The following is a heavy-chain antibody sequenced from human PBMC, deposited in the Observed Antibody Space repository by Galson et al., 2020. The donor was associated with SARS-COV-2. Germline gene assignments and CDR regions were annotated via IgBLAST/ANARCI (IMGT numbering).Heavy chain of an antibody. CDR2: IYWDDDK. CDR3: ARSVGYDDSSGYLGGDAFDI. D-gene: IGHD3-22*01. CDR1: GFSLSTSGVG. V-gene: IGHV2-5*02. J-gene: IGHJ3*02. Sequence: SGPTLVKPTQTLTLTCTFSGFSLSTSGVGVGWIRQPPGKALEWLALIYWDDDKRYSPSLKSRLTITKDTSKNQVVLTMTNMDPVDTATYYCARSVGYDDSSGYLGGDAFDIWGQGTMVTVSS.